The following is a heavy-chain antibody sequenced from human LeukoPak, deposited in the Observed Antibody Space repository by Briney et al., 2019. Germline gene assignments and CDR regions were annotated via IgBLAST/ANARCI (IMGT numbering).Heavy chain of an antibody. J-gene: IGHJ6*04. CDR1: GGSISSGDYY. D-gene: IGHD5-24*01. V-gene: IGHV4-30-4*01. CDR2: IYYSGST. CDR3: ARGEEQRWYSYGMDV. Sequence: SQTLSLTCTVSGGSISSGDYYWSWIRQPPGKGLEWIGYIYYSGSTYYNPSLKSRVTISVDTSKNQFSLKLSSVTAADTAVYYCARGEEQRWYSYGMDVWGKGTTVTVPS.